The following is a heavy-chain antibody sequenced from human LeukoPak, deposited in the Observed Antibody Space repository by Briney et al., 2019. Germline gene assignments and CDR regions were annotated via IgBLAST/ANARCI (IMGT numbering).Heavy chain of an antibody. V-gene: IGHV6-1*01. CDR3: ALARSEYHYGMDV. CDR2: TYYRSKWYY. J-gene: IGHJ6*02. CDR1: GDSVSSISVA. Sequence: SQTLSLTCAVSGDSVSSISVAWNWIRQSPSRGLEWLGRTYYRSKWYYEYAVSVKGRININPDPSKNQFSLQLNSVTPEDTAVYYCALARSEYHYGMDVWGQGTTVTVSS.